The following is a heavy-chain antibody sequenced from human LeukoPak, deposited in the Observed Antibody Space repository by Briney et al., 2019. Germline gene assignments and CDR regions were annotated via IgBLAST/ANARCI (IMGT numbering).Heavy chain of an antibody. CDR2: IGTDGDT. CDR3: ARALGTTQFDY. V-gene: IGHV3-13*01. Sequence: GGSLRLSCAASGFTFSSYDMHWVRQPTEKGLEWVSGIGTDGDTYYPGSVKGRFTISRENAKNSLYLQMNSLRAGDTAVYYCARALGTTQFDYWGQGTLVTVSS. CDR1: GFTFSSYD. D-gene: IGHD1-26*01. J-gene: IGHJ4*02.